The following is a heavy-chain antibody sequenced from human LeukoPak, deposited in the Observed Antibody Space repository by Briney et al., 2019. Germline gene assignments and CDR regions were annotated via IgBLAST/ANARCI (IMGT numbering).Heavy chain of an antibody. CDR2: IYYSGST. CDR1: GGSISSSSYY. Sequence: PPETLSLTCTVPGGSISSSSYYWGWIRQPPGKGLEWIGSIYYSGSTYYNPSLKSRVTISVDTSKNQFSLKLSSVTAADTAVYYCARRANSWSYYFDYWGQGTLVTVSP. V-gene: IGHV4-39*01. D-gene: IGHD6-13*01. J-gene: IGHJ4*02. CDR3: ARRANSWSYYFDY.